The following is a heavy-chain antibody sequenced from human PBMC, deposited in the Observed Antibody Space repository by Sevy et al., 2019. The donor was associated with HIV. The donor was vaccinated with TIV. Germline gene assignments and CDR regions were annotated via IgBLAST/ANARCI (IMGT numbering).Heavy chain of an antibody. J-gene: IGHJ4*02. V-gene: IGHV3-7*01. CDR2: MNQDGTER. D-gene: IGHD3-16*01. CDR1: GFSFSTYW. CDR3: VREGLGGFSYSLDC. Sequence: GGSLRLSCAASGFSFSTYWMTWVRQAPGKGLEWVATMNQDGTERDYVDSVKGRFTISRDNTKASLFLQMNGLRVEDTGVYYCVREGLGGFSYSLDCWGQGTLVTVSS.